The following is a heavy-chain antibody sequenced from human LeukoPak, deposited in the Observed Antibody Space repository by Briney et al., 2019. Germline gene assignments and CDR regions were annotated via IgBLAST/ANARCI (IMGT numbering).Heavy chain of an antibody. CDR3: ARARRYCSGGSCPPLIDY. J-gene: IGHJ4*02. D-gene: IGHD2-15*01. CDR2: ISTYNANT. Sequence: ASVKVSCKASGYTFTSYGISWVRQAPGQGLEWMGWISTYNANTNYAQKLQGRVTLTTDTSTCAAYMELRSLRSDDTAVYYCARARRYCSGGSCPPLIDYWGQGTLVTVSS. CDR1: GYTFTSYG. V-gene: IGHV1-18*01.